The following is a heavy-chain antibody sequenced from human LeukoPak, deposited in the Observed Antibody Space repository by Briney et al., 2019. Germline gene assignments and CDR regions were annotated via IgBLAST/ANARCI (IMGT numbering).Heavy chain of an antibody. V-gene: IGHV3-74*01. CDR1: GFTFSSYW. CDR2: INGDGSST. CDR3: ARRGYCSSTSCLATILDY. Sequence: GGSLRLSCAASGFTFSSYWMHWVRQAPGKGLVWVSRINGDGSSTSYADSVKGRFTISRDNAKNTLYLQMNSLRAEDTAVYYCARRGYCSSTSCLATILDYWGQGTLVTVSS. J-gene: IGHJ4*02. D-gene: IGHD2-2*01.